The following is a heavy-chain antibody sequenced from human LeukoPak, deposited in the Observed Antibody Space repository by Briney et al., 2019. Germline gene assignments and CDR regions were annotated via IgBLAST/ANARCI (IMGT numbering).Heavy chain of an antibody. V-gene: IGHV3-30*18. D-gene: IGHD4-17*01. CDR2: ISYDGSNE. CDR3: AKITVTTSNVAAFDI. J-gene: IGHJ3*02. Sequence: GGSLRLSCAASGFTFSSYGMHWVRQAPGKGLEWVAVISYDGSNEYHADSVKGRFTISRDNSKNTLYLQMNSLRAEDTAVYYCAKITVTTSNVAAFDIWGQGTMVTVSS. CDR1: GFTFSSYG.